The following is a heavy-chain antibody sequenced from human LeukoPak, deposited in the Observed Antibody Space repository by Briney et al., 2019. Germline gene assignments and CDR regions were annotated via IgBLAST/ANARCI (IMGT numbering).Heavy chain of an antibody. J-gene: IGHJ4*02. CDR3: ANPRYDSSGYYYVD. CDR1: GYTFTDYT. Sequence: ASVKVSCKASGYTFTDYTMHWLRQAPGQRLGWMGWINGGSGNTKYSPEFRGRVTITRDTSASTAYMELSSLRSEDTAVYYCANPRYDSSGYYYVDWGQGTLVTVSS. V-gene: IGHV1-3*01. CDR2: INGGSGNT. D-gene: IGHD3-22*01.